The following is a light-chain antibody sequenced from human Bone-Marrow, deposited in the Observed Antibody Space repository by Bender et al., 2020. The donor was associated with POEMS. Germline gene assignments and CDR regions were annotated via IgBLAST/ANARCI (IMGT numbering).Light chain of an antibody. CDR1: SIGRNP. CDR2: ADD. V-gene: IGLV1-44*01. J-gene: IGLJ3*02. CDR3: STWDGRLNAWL. Sequence: QSVLTQPPSSSGTPGQRVTISSSGGSIGRNPINWYQQLPGTAPRLVIYADDRRPSGVPNRFSASKSGSSASLAISGLQSEGAADYYCSTWDGRLNAWLFGGGTKLTVL.